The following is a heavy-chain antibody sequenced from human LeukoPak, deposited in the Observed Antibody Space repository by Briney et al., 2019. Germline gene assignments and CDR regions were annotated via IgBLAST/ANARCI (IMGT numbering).Heavy chain of an antibody. CDR1: GFTFSSYS. Sequence: GGSLRLSCAASGFTFSSYSMNWVRQAPGKGLEWVSYISSSGSTIYYADSVKGRFTISRGNAKNSLYLQMNSLRAEDTAVYYCAKWGCSGSDCYPFDYWGQGTLVTVSS. D-gene: IGHD2-21*02. J-gene: IGHJ4*02. CDR3: AKWGCSGSDCYPFDY. CDR2: ISSSGSTI. V-gene: IGHV3-48*04.